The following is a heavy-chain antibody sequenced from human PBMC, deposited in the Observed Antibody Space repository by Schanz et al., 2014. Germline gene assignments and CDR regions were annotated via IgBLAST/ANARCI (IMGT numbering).Heavy chain of an antibody. J-gene: IGHJ5*02. CDR1: GYTFTDYG. CDR2: ISTSNGNT. CDR3: ARGQRRAIGQPFGP. Sequence: QVQVVQSGAEVKKPGASVKVSCKASGYTFTDYGVIWVRQAPGQGLEWMGWISTSNGNTNYIQKLQGRVTMTTDTTTSTAYMELRSLGADEAAVYYCARGQRRAIGQPFGPWGQGTLVTVSS. D-gene: IGHD6-25*01. V-gene: IGHV1-18*01.